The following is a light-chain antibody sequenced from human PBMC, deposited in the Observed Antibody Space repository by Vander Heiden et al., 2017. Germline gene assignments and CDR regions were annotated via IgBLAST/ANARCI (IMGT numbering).Light chain of an antibody. CDR3: QQYDSSPPT. V-gene: IGKV1-8*01. CDR1: QGIRSY. CDR2: GAS. J-gene: IGKJ1*01. Sequence: IGMTQSPSSLSASTGDRVTITCRASQGIRSYLAWYQQKPGKAPKLLIYGASTWQSGVPSRFSGSGSGTDFTLTISSLQAEDFATYYCQQYDSSPPTFGQGTKVEIK.